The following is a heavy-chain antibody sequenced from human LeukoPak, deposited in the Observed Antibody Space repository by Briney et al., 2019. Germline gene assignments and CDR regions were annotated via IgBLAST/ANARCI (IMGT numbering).Heavy chain of an antibody. CDR1: GGTFSSYA. J-gene: IGHJ6*03. V-gene: IGHV1-8*02. CDR3: ARGGYYYGSGSYSYMDV. Sequence: ASVKVSCKASGGTFSSYAINWVRQATGQGLEWMGWMNPNSGNTGYAQKFQGRVTMTRNTSISTAYMELSSLRSEDTAVYYCARGGYYYGSGSYSYMDVWGKGTTVTISS. D-gene: IGHD3-10*01. CDR2: MNPNSGNT.